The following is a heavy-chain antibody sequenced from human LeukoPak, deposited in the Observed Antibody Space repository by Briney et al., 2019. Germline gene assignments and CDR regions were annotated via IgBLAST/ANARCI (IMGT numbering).Heavy chain of an antibody. J-gene: IGHJ6*03. CDR2: IYYSGST. CDR3: ATSRYYYYMDV. CDR1: GGSFSGYY. Sequence: SETLSLTCAVYGGSFSGYYWSWIRQPPGKGLEWIGYIYYSGSTNYNPSLKSRVTISVDTSKNQFSLKLSSVTAADTAVYYCATSRYYYYMDVWGKGTTVTVSS. V-gene: IGHV4-59*01.